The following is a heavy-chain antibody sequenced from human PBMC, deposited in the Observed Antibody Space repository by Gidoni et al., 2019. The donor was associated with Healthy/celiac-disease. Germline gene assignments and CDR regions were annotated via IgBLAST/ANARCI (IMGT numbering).Heavy chain of an antibody. V-gene: IGHV1-2*02. J-gene: IGHJ6*02. CDR1: GYTFTGHY. CDR2: INPNSGGT. CDR3: ARERGEDDYYYYGMDV. Sequence: QVQLVQSGAEVKKPGASVKVSCKASGYTFTGHYMHWVRQAPGQGLEWMGWINPNSGGTNYAQKFQGRVTMTRDTSISTAYMELSRLRSDDTAVYYCARERGEDDYYYYGMDVWGQGTTVTVSS. D-gene: IGHD2-15*01.